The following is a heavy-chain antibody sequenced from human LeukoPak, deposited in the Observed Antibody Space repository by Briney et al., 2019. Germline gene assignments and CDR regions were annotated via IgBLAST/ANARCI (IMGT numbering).Heavy chain of an antibody. J-gene: IGHJ4*02. CDR1: GGSFSGYY. CDR2: INHNGST. CDR3: ASLITDYFHLY. V-gene: IGHV4-34*01. D-gene: IGHD1-20*01. Sequence: SETLSLTCAVYGGSFSGYYWSWIRQPPGKGLEWIGEINHNGSTNYNPSLKSRVTISVDTSKNQFSLKLSSVTAADTAMYYCASLITDYFHLYWGQGTLVTVSS.